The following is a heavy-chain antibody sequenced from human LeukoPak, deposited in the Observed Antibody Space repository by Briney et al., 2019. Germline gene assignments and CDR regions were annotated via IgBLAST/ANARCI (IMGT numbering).Heavy chain of an antibody. CDR1: GFTFSSYS. Sequence: GXSLXLSCAASGFTFSSYSMNWVRQAPGKGLEWVSSISSSSSYIYYADSVKGRFTISRDNAKNSLYLQMNSLRAEDTAVYYCAREDTAMVIPFDYWGQGTLVTVSS. CDR3: AREDTAMVIPFDY. J-gene: IGHJ4*02. CDR2: ISSSSSYI. D-gene: IGHD5-18*01. V-gene: IGHV3-21*01.